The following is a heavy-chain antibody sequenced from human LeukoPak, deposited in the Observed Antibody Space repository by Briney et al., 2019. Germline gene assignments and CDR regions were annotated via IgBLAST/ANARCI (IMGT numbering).Heavy chain of an antibody. D-gene: IGHD3-9*01. CDR3: ARVTGYDILTGEYYFDY. CDR1: GGSISSGGYY. Sequence: SQTLSLTCTVSGGSISSGGYYWSWIRQHPGKGLEWIGYICYSGSTYCNPSLKSRVTISVDTSKNQFSLKLSSVTAADTAVYYCARVTGYDILTGEYYFDYWGQGTLVTVSS. J-gene: IGHJ4*02. V-gene: IGHV4-31*03. CDR2: ICYSGST.